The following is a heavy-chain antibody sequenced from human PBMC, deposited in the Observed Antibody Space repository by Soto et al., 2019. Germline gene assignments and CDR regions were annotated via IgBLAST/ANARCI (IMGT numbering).Heavy chain of an antibody. Sequence: GESLKISCKGSGYSFTSYWISWVRQMPGKGLEWMGRIDPSDSYTNYSPSFQGHVTISADKSISTAYLQWSSLKASDTAMYYCAREDTAMSGWGDEIYFFGMDVWGKGTTVTVSS. CDR3: AREDTAMSGWGDEIYFFGMDV. J-gene: IGHJ6*04. V-gene: IGHV5-10-1*01. CDR1: GYSFTSYW. D-gene: IGHD5-18*01. CDR2: IDPSDSYT.